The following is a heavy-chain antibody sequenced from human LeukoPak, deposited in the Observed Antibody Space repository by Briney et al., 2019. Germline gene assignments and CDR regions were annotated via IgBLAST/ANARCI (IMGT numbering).Heavy chain of an antibody. CDR2: IYHSGGI. J-gene: IGHJ1*01. D-gene: IGHD4-17*01. CDR1: GDSLGSGMYY. CDR3: ARLCQVTTYAKFEH. Sequence: SHTVGLTCTVSGDSLGSGMYYWGWIRQAPGKGLTWIGSIYHSGGIFYNASFESRVAMSVDPSNNQFSLRLTSVTAADTAVYYCARLCQVTTYAKFEHWGQGTLLSVSS. V-gene: IGHV4-39*01.